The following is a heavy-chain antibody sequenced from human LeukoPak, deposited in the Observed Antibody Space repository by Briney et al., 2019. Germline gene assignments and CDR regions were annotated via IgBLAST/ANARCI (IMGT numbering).Heavy chain of an antibody. CDR1: GFTFSSYW. V-gene: IGHV3-7*01. Sequence: GGSLRLSCEASGFTFSSYWMTWVRQAPGKGLEWLANIRYGGTVKFYAASAKGRFTISRDNARNSLYLQMSSLRVEDTGVYYCATSLDAAMNTGGQGILVTVSS. J-gene: IGHJ4*02. D-gene: IGHD5-18*01. CDR2: IRYGGTVK. CDR3: ATSLDAAMNT.